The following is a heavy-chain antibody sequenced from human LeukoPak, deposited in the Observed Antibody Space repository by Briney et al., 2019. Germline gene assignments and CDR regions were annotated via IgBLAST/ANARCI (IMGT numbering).Heavy chain of an antibody. CDR3: ARASKLRLGGLWHKYFDY. D-gene: IGHD3-16*01. CDR2: IKQDGSEK. J-gene: IGHJ4*02. V-gene: IGHV3-7*01. Sequence: GRSLRLSCAPSGFTFSNYWMSWVRQAPGKGLEWVANIKQDGSEKYYVDSVKGRFTISRDNAKNSLYLQMISLRAEDTAVFYCARASKLRLGGLWHKYFDYWGQGTLVTVSS. CDR1: GFTFSNYW.